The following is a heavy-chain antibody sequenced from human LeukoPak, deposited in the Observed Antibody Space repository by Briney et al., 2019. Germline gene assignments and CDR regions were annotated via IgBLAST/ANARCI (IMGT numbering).Heavy chain of an antibody. CDR3: AKGSYSSGWANRY. CDR2: ISGSGAGT. J-gene: IGHJ4*02. Sequence: GGSLRLSCAASGFTFSSYAMSWVRQAPGKGLERVSAISGSGAGTYYADSVKGRFTTSRDNSKNTLYLQMNSLRADDTAVYYCAKGSYSSGWANRYWGQGTLVTVSS. D-gene: IGHD6-19*01. V-gene: IGHV3-23*01. CDR1: GFTFSSYA.